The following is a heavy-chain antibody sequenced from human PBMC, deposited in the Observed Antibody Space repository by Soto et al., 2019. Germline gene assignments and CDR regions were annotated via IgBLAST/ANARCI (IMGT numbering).Heavy chain of an antibody. CDR2: IWSDGNNR. J-gene: IGHJ4*02. V-gene: IGHV3-33*01. CDR1: GFMFSNHG. D-gene: IGHD1-1*01. CDR3: VRGDNWNDETSDY. Sequence: GGSLRLSCAASGFMFSNHGMHWVRQAPGKGLEWVAVIWSDGNNRYYADSVKGRFTISRDNSKNTVYLQMNSLRAEDTAVYYCVRGDNWNDETSDYWGQGTLVTVSS.